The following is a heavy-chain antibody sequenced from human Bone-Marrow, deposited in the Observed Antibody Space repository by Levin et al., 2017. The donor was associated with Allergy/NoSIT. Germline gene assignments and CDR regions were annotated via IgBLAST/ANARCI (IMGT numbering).Heavy chain of an antibody. CDR1: GGSFSGHF. D-gene: IGHD1-14*01. CDR2: INDSGTT. CDR3: ARGPVGYNNNWFRTYDRYFDS. V-gene: IGHV4-34*01. J-gene: IGHJ4*02. Sequence: PGGSLRLSCAVYGGSFSGHFWTWIRQPPGKGPEWIGEINDSGTTNYHASLKSRVTISADTSKNQFSLKLTSVTAADTAVYFCARGPVGYNNNWFRTYDRYFDSWGQGTLVTVSS.